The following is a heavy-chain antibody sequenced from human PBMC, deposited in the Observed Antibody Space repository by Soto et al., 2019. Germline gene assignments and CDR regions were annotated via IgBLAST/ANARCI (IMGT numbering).Heavy chain of an antibody. CDR1: GYTFTSRA. J-gene: IGHJ5*02. CDR3: ASGWDEFWFDP. Sequence: ASVKVSCKTSGYTFTSRAMHWVRQAPGHTLEWMGWINAGNGNTIYSEKFEDRVTITRDTSASTVYMELSSLRSDDTAVYYCASGWDEFWFDPWGQGTLVTVSS. V-gene: IGHV1-3*01. D-gene: IGHD6-19*01. CDR2: INAGNGNT.